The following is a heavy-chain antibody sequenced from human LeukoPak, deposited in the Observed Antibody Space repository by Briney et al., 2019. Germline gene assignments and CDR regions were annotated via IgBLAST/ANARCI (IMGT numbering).Heavy chain of an antibody. CDR2: ISSSGSTI. V-gene: IGHV3-48*03. Sequence: PGGSLRLSCAASGFTFSSYEMNWVRQAPGKGLEWVSYISSSGSTIYYADSVKGRFTISRDSAKNSLYLQMNSQRAEDTAVYYCARDIVAAFDYWGQGTLVTVSS. CDR1: GFTFSSYE. CDR3: ARDIVAAFDY. J-gene: IGHJ4*02. D-gene: IGHD2-15*01.